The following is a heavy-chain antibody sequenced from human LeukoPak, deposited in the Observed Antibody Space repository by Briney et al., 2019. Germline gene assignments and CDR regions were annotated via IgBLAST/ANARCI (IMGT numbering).Heavy chain of an antibody. J-gene: IGHJ4*02. Sequence: GGSLRLSCAASGFTFSTYGMHWVRQAPGKGLEWVAVIWYDGSNKYYADSVKGRFTISRDNCKDTLYLQMNSLRAEDTAVYYCAKGKVNHLGGLDYWGQGTLVTVSS. CDR1: GFTFSTYG. D-gene: IGHD1-14*01. CDR2: IWYDGSNK. CDR3: AKGKVNHLGGLDY. V-gene: IGHV3-33*06.